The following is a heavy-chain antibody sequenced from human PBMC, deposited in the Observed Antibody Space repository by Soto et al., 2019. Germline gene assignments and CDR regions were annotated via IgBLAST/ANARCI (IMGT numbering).Heavy chain of an antibody. Sequence: PSETLSLTCAVYGGSFSGYYWSWIRQPPGKRLEWIGEINHSGSTNYNPSLKSRVTISVDTSKNQFSLKLSSVTAADTAVYYCARGYGSGSYLYWGQGTLVTVSS. D-gene: IGHD3-10*01. CDR2: INHSGST. CDR1: GGSFSGYY. V-gene: IGHV4-34*01. CDR3: ARGYGSGSYLY. J-gene: IGHJ4*02.